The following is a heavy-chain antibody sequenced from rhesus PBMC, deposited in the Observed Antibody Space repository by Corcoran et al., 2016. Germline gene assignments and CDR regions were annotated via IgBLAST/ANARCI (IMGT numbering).Heavy chain of an antibody. V-gene: IGHV4-160*01. CDR2: LYCSAGST. D-gene: IGHD2-15*01. Sequence: QVQRQGSGPGRVKPSETLSLTCAVSAGPISSNYWSRTRQPPGKGLEWIGRLYCSAGSTDYNPSLKSRVTISTDTSKNHFSLKLSSVTAADTAVYFCARKESTDWYFDLWGPGTPITISS. J-gene: IGHJ2*01. CDR3: ARKESTDWYFDL. CDR1: AGPISSNY.